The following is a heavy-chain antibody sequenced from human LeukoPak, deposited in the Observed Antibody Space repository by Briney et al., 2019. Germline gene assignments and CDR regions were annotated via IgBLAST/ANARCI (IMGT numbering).Heavy chain of an antibody. D-gene: IGHD6-19*01. CDR3: ARNADVTVASVTFDY. Sequence: PSETLSLTCTVSGGSVSSGSYYWSWNPQPPGKELEWFGNIYYSGSTYYNQSLKSRVTISVDTSKNQFSLRVSSMTAADTAVYFCARNADVTVASVTFDYWGQGTLVTVSS. CDR1: GGSVSSGSYY. CDR2: IYYSGST. V-gene: IGHV4-39*01. J-gene: IGHJ4*02.